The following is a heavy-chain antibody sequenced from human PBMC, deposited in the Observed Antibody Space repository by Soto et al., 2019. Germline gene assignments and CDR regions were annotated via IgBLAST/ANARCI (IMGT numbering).Heavy chain of an antibody. CDR2: IYYSEST. D-gene: IGHD1-26*01. J-gene: IGHJ6*02. Sequence: QVQLQESGPGLVRPWETLSLTCTVSGGSISSHYWSGGRQAPGKGLECIGDIYYSESTNYNPSLRSRSTISVDASKRQCSLKLNSVPTADTAVYYCARDGREASGRDVWGQGPKVTVS. CDR3: ARDGREASGRDV. V-gene: IGHV4-59*11. CDR1: GGSISSHY.